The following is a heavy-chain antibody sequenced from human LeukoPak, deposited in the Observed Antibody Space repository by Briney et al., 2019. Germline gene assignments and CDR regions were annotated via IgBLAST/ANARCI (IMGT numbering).Heavy chain of an antibody. CDR3: ARHDFYSNYPHNWFDP. Sequence: PSETLSLTCAVSGYSISSGYFWGWIRQPPGKGLEWIGSFYHSGSTHYNPSLRSRVTISVDTFKNQFSLNLSSVTAADTAVYYCARHDFYSNYPHNWFDPWGQGTLVTISS. D-gene: IGHD4-11*01. CDR2: FYHSGST. CDR1: GYSISSGYF. J-gene: IGHJ5*02. V-gene: IGHV4-38-2*01.